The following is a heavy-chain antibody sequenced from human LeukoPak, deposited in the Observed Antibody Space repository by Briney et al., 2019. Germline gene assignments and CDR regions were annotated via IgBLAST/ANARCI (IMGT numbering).Heavy chain of an antibody. D-gene: IGHD2-8*01. CDR2: IYFLGSS. CDR3: ARDQDRNGYFDY. J-gene: IGHJ4*02. CDR1: GGSIA. V-gene: IGHV4-31*03. Sequence: PSETLSLTCNVSGGSIAWIRQRPGEGLEWIGYIYFLGSSSYNPSLKSRLDLSFDSSKNQFSLNLRSVTAADSAVYFCARDQDRNGYFDYWGQGVLVTVSS.